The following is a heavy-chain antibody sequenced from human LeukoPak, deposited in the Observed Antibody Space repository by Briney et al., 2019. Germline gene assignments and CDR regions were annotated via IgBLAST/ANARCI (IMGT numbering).Heavy chain of an antibody. CDR2: ISGSGGST. CDR1: GFTFSNYA. V-gene: IGHV3-23*01. J-gene: IGHJ4*02. D-gene: IGHD1-7*01. CDR3: AKDGPNNWNYEIRY. Sequence: GGSLRLSCAASGFTFSNYAMSWVRQAPGKGLEWVSAISGSGGSTYYADSVKGRFTISRDNSKNTLYLQMNSLRAEDTAVYYCAKDGPNNWNYEIRYWGQGTLVTVSS.